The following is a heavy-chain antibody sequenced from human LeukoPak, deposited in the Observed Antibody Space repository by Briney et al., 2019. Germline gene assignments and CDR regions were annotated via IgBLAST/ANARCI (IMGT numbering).Heavy chain of an antibody. CDR1: GGSIRSYY. V-gene: IGHV4-4*07. J-gene: IGHJ3*02. CDR2: IYTSGST. Sequence: SETLSLTCTVSGGSIRSYYWSWIRQPAGKGLEWIGRIYTSGSTNYNPSLKSRVTMSVDTSKNQFSLKLSSVTAADTAVYYCARHADFWSGYSQYAAFDIWGQGTMVTVSS. D-gene: IGHD3-3*01. CDR3: ARHADFWSGYSQYAAFDI.